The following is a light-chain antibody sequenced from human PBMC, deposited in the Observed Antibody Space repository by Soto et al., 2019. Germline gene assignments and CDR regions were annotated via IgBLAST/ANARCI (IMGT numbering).Light chain of an antibody. CDR1: QSVGSY. V-gene: IGKV3-11*01. J-gene: IGKJ1*01. CDR2: GAS. CDR3: QQRSSWPPWT. Sequence: EIVLTQSPVTLSLSPGDRATLSCRASQSVGSYLAWFQQKPGQAPRLLIHGASNRATGIPARFSGSGSGTAFTLTISSLEPEDFAVYYCQQRSSWPPWTFGQGTKVEIK.